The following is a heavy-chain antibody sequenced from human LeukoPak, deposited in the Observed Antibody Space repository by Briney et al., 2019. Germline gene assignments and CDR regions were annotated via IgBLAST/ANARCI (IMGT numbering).Heavy chain of an antibody. CDR3: ASQGRRTMVRGVTVDY. V-gene: IGHV4-39*01. J-gene: IGHJ4*02. D-gene: IGHD3-10*01. Sequence: SETLSLTCTVSGGSISSSSYYWGWIRQPPGKGLEWIGSIYYSGSTYYNPSLKSRVTISVDTSKNQFSLKLSSVTAADTAVYYCASQGRRTMVRGVTVDYWGQGTLVTVSS. CDR2: IYYSGST. CDR1: GGSISSSSYY.